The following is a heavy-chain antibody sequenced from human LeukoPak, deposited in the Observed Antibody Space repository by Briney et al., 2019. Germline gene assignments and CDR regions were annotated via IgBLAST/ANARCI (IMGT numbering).Heavy chain of an antibody. J-gene: IGHJ5*02. Sequence: GGSLRLSCAASGFTFSSYWMSWLRPAPGKGLEWVANIKQDGSEKYYVDSVKGRFTISRDNAKNSLYLQMNSLRAEDTAVYYCARDQSSGWYGLSYNWFDPWGQGTLVTVSS. CDR3: ARDQSSGWYGLSYNWFDP. CDR2: IKQDGSEK. D-gene: IGHD6-19*01. CDR1: GFTFSSYW. V-gene: IGHV3-7*03.